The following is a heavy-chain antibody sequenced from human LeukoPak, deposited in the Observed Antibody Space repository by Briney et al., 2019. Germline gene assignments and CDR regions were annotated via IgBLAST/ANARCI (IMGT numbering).Heavy chain of an antibody. CDR2: IYYSGST. V-gene: IGHV4-61*01. Sequence: ASETLSLTCTVSGGSVSSGSYYWSWIRQPPGKGLEWIGYIYYSGSTNYNPSLKSRVTISIDTSKNQFSLKLSSVTAADTAVYYCARMGRGYSYGYLDYWGQGTLVTVSS. CDR1: GGSVSSGSYY. CDR3: ARMGRGYSYGYLDY. J-gene: IGHJ4*02. D-gene: IGHD5-18*01.